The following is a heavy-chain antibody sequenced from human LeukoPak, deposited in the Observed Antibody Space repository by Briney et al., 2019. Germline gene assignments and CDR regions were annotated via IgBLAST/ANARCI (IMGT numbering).Heavy chain of an antibody. CDR2: INPNSGGT. CDR3: ARVWGSGSYYSFDY. CDR1: GYTFTGYY. D-gene: IGHD1-26*01. Sequence: ASVNVSCKASGYTFTGYYMHWVRQAPGQGLEWMGWINPNSGGTDYAQKFQGRVTMTRDTSISTAYMELSRLRSDDTAVYYCARVWGSGSYYSFDYWGQGTLVTVSS. V-gene: IGHV1-2*02. J-gene: IGHJ4*02.